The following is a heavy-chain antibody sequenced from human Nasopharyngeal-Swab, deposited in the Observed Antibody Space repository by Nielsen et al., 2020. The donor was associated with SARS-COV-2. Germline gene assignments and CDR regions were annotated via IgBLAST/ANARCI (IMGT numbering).Heavy chain of an antibody. D-gene: IGHD6-19*01. Sequence: ESLKISCTVSGVSISSQYWSWIRQPPGKGLEWIAFMYDNEYTNYNPSLRGRATISLDTSKNQFSLKVTSVTVADTAVYYCARENWQLANVFDIWGQGTMVTVSS. V-gene: IGHV4-59*11. CDR1: GVSISSQY. J-gene: IGHJ3*02. CDR3: ARENWQLANVFDI. CDR2: MYDNEYT.